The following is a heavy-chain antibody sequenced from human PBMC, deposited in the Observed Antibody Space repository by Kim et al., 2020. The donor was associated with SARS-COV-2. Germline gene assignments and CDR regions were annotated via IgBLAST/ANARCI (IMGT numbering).Heavy chain of an antibody. CDR3: AKDLPTRGELDF. CDR2: ISYDGSNK. Sequence: GGSLRLSCAASGFTFSSYGMHWVRQAPGKGLEWVAVISYDGSNKYYADSVKGRLIISRDNSKNTLYLQMNSLRGEDTAVYYCAKDLPTRGELDFWGQGTLVTVSS. D-gene: IGHD3-16*01. CDR1: GFTFSSYG. J-gene: IGHJ4*02. V-gene: IGHV3-30*18.